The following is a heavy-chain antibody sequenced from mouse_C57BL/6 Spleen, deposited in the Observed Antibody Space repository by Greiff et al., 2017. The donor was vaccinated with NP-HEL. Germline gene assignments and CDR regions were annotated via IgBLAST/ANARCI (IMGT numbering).Heavy chain of an antibody. Sequence: EVQRVESGGGLVQPGGSLSLSCAASGFTFTDYYMSWVRQPPGKALEWLGFIRNKANGYTTEYSASVKGRFTISRDNSQSILYLQMNALRAEDSGTYYCASRIYYYGSSYWAMDYWGQGTSVTVSS. J-gene: IGHJ4*01. CDR3: ASRIYYYGSSYWAMDY. CDR1: GFTFTDYY. V-gene: IGHV7-3*01. CDR2: IRNKANGYTT. D-gene: IGHD1-1*01.